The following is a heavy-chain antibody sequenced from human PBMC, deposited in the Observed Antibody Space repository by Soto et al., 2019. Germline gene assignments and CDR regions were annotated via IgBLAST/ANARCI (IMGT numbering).Heavy chain of an antibody. V-gene: IGHV6-1*01. CDR2: TYYRSKWYN. J-gene: IGHJ3*02. Sequence: SQALSLTCAISGDSVSSYSAAWNWFRQSPSRGLEWLGRTYYRSKWYNDYAVSVKSRITINPDTSKNQFSLQLNSVTPEDTAVYYCARKHTGSSWYFGTAFDIWGQGTMVTVSS. CDR1: GDSVSSYSAA. CDR3: ARKHTGSSWYFGTAFDI. D-gene: IGHD6-13*01.